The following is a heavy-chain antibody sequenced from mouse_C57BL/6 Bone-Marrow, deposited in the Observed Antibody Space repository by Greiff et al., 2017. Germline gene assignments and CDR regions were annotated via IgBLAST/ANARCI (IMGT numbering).Heavy chain of an antibody. CDR3: ARDGNPFAY. Sequence: EVKLMESGGDLVKPGGSLKLSCAASGFTFSSYGMSWVRQTPDKRLEWVATISSGGSYTYYPDSVKGRFTISRDNAKNTLYLQMSSLKSGDTAMYYCARDGNPFAYWGQGTLVTVSA. CDR2: ISSGGSYT. D-gene: IGHD2-3*01. J-gene: IGHJ3*01. CDR1: GFTFSSYG. V-gene: IGHV5-6*01.